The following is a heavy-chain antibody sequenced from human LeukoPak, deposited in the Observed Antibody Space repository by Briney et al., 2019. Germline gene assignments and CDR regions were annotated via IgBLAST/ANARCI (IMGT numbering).Heavy chain of an antibody. Sequence: PSATLSLTCAVSGYSISSSNWWGWIRQPPGKGLEWIGYIYYSGSIYYNPSLKSRVTMSVDTSKNQFSLKLSSVTAVDTAVYYCARNRATDYYYYMDVWGKGTTVTVSS. V-gene: IGHV4-28*05. CDR3: ARNRATDYYYYMDV. CDR2: IYYSGSI. D-gene: IGHD5-24*01. CDR1: GYSISSSNW. J-gene: IGHJ6*03.